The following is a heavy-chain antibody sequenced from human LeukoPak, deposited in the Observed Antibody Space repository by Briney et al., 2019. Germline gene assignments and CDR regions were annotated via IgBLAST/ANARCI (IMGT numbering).Heavy chain of an antibody. J-gene: IGHJ3*02. D-gene: IGHD6-19*01. V-gene: IGHV3-21*05. Sequence: GGSLRLTCTASGFTFSGYSMNWVRQAPGKGLEWVSYINGASTYMSYADSVKGRFTISRDNGKSSLFLQMNSLRAEDTAVYYCARDLGSSGRAFDIWGQGTMVTVSS. CDR2: INGASTYM. CDR3: ARDLGSSGRAFDI. CDR1: GFTFSGYS.